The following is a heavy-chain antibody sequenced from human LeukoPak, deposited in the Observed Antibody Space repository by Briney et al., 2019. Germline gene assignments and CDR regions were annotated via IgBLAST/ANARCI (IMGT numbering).Heavy chain of an antibody. Sequence: SETLSLTCAVYGGSFSGYYWSWIRQPPGKGLEWIGEINHSGSTNYNPSLKSRVIISVDTSKNQFSLKLSSVTAADTAVYYCARAATVTTFDYWGQGTLVTVSS. CDR2: INHSGST. V-gene: IGHV4-34*01. CDR1: GGSFSGYY. J-gene: IGHJ4*02. D-gene: IGHD4-17*01. CDR3: ARAATVTTFDY.